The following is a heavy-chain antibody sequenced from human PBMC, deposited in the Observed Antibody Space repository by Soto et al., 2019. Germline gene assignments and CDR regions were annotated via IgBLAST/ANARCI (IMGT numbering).Heavy chain of an antibody. CDR2: INPNSGGT. D-gene: IGHD6-6*01. J-gene: IGHJ6*02. CDR1: GYTFTGYY. Sequence: QVQLVQSGAEVKKPGASVKVSCKASGYTFTGYYMHWVRQAPGQGLEWMGWINPNSGGTNYAQQFQGWVTMNRDTSISTAYMELSRLRSDDTTVYYCARDGPGSASDYYYCMDVWGQGTTVTVSS. V-gene: IGHV1-2*04. CDR3: ARDGPGSASDYYYCMDV.